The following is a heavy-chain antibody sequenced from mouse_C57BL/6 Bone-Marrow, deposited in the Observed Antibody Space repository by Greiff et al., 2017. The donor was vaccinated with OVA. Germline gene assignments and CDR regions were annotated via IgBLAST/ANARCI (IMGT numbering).Heavy chain of an antibody. CDR3: ARDYYGSILYAMDY. Sequence: VQRVESGPELVKPGASVKISCKASGYAFSSSWMNWVKQRPGKGLEWIGRIYPGDGDTNYNGKFKGKATLTADKSSSTAYMQLSSLTSEDSAVYFCARDYYGSILYAMDYWGQGTSVTVSS. CDR2: IYPGDGDT. J-gene: IGHJ4*01. CDR1: GYAFSSSW. D-gene: IGHD1-1*01. V-gene: IGHV1-82*01.